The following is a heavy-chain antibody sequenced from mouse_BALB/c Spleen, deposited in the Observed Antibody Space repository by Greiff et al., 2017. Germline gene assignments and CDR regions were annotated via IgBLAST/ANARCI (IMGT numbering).Heavy chain of an antibody. V-gene: IGHV14-3*02. CDR3: VQLGLHYYAMDY. CDR1: GFNIKDTY. CDR2: IDPANGNT. D-gene: IGHD3-1*01. Sequence: VQLQQSGAELVKPGASVTLSCTASGFNIKDTYMHWVKQRPEQGLEWIGRIDPANGNTKYDPKFQGKATITADTSSNTAYLHLSSLTSEDTAVYYCVQLGLHYYAMDYWGQGTSVTVSS. J-gene: IGHJ4*01.